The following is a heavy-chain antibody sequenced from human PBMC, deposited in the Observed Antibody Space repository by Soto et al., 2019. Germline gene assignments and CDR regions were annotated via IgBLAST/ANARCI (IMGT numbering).Heavy chain of an antibody. J-gene: IGHJ4*02. Sequence: QVQLQQWGAGLLKPSETLSLTCAVYGGSFSDYYWSWIRQPPGKGLEWIGEINHSGSTNYNPSLKSRVTISVEASKTQFALRLSSVTAADTAVYYCARRTVTLRGLDYWGQGTLVTVSS. CDR1: GGSFSDYY. V-gene: IGHV4-34*01. CDR2: INHSGST. CDR3: ARRTVTLRGLDY. D-gene: IGHD4-17*01.